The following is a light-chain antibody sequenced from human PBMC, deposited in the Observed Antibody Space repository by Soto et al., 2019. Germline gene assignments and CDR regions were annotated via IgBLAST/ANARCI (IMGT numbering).Light chain of an antibody. Sequence: EIVLTQSPGTLSLSPGGRATLSCRASQSVNNNYLAWYQQKPGQAPRCVIFGASTRATGTPDRFSGSGSGADFTLTISRLEPEDFAVYYCQQYDSSSYTFGQGTKLEIK. J-gene: IGKJ2*01. CDR2: GAS. CDR1: QSVNNNY. V-gene: IGKV3-20*01. CDR3: QQYDSSSYT.